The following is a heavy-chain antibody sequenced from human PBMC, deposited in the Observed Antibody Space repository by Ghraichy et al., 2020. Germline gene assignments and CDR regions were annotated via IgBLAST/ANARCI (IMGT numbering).Heavy chain of an antibody. Sequence: GGSLRLSCAATGFTFSSYWMSWVRQAPGKGLEWVANIKEDGSEKYYVDSVKGRFTISRDNAKNSLYLQMNSLRAEDTAVYYCARELVVPAAIWLRLSMDVWGQGTTVTVSS. V-gene: IGHV3-7*01. CDR1: GFTFSSYW. CDR3: ARELVVPAAIWLRLSMDV. D-gene: IGHD2-2*02. CDR2: IKEDGSEK. J-gene: IGHJ6*02.